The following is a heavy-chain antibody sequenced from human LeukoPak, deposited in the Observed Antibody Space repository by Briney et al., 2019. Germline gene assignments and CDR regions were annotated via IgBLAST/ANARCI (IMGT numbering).Heavy chain of an antibody. CDR3: ARRYDFWPLYYYYMDV. J-gene: IGHJ6*03. CDR2: IYTSGST. Sequence: SETLSLTCTVSGASIRTYYWSWIRQPAGKGLEWIGRIYTSGSTNYNPSLKSRVTISVDTSKNQFSLKLSSVTAADTAVYYCARRYDFWPLYYYYMDVWGKGTTVTVSS. V-gene: IGHV4-4*07. CDR1: GASIRTYY. D-gene: IGHD3-3*01.